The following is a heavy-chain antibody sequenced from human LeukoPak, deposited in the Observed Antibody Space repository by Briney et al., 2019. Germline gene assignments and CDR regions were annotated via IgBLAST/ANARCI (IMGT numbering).Heavy chain of an antibody. CDR1: GYTFTSYG. CDR2: ISAYNGNT. CDR3: ARDLGCSSTSCPPIDWFDP. D-gene: IGHD2-2*01. Sequence: ASVKVSCKASGYTFTSYGISWVRQAPGQGLEWMGWISAYNGNTNYAQKLQGRVTMTTDTSTSTAYMELRSLRSDDTAVYYCARDLGCSSTSCPPIDWFDPRGQGTLVTVSS. J-gene: IGHJ5*02. V-gene: IGHV1-18*01.